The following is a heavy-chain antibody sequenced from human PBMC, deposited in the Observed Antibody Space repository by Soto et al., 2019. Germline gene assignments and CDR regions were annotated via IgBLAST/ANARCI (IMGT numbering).Heavy chain of an antibody. D-gene: IGHD3-3*01. CDR2: IWYDGSNK. CDR1: GFTFSSYG. Sequence: GGSLRLSCAASGFTFSSYGMHWVRQAPGKGLEWVAVIWYDGSNKYYADSVKGRFTISRDNSKNTLYLQMNSLKTEDTAVYYCTTYRVTIYGVVIGAFDIWGQGTMVTVSS. J-gene: IGHJ3*02. V-gene: IGHV3-33*01. CDR3: TTYRVTIYGVVIGAFDI.